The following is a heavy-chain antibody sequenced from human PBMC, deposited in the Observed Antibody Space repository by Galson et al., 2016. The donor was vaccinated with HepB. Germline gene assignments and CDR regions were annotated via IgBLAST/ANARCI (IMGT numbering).Heavy chain of an antibody. D-gene: IGHD3-16*01. V-gene: IGHV3-48*02. Sequence: SLRLSCAASGFTFSTYSMNWVRQAPGKGLEWVSYISGSSDVIYYADSVTGRFTISRDNAKNSLYLQMNRLRDEDTAMYYCVRVLLSWGITPTKDFDYWGQGTLVSVSS. CDR3: VRVLLSWGITPTKDFDY. J-gene: IGHJ4*02. CDR1: GFTFSTYS. CDR2: ISGSSDVI.